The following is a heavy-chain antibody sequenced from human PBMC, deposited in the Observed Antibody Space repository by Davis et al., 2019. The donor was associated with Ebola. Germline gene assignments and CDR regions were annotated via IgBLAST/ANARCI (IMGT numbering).Heavy chain of an antibody. Sequence: GASLTISCTGSGYSFTSYWIGWVRQLPGKGLEWMGIIYPGDSDTSYSPSFQGQVTISADKSISTAYLQWSSLKASATAMYYCAKRGDYYDSSGYGVGYYFDYWGQGTLVTVSS. CDR1: GYSFTSYW. CDR2: IYPGDSDT. J-gene: IGHJ4*02. CDR3: AKRGDYYDSSGYGVGYYFDY. D-gene: IGHD3-22*01. V-gene: IGHV5-51*01.